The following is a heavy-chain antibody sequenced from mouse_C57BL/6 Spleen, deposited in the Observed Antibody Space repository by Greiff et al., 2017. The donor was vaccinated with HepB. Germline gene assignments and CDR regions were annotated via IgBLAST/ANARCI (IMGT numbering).Heavy chain of an antibody. CDR3: TTRVTNWDYFDY. J-gene: IGHJ2*01. CDR2: IDPENGDT. D-gene: IGHD4-1*01. CDR1: GFNIKDDY. Sequence: EVKLVESGAELVRPGASVKLSCTASGFNIKDDYMHWVKQRPEQGLEWIGWIDPENGDTEYASKFQGKATITADTSSNTAYLQLSSLTSEDTAVYYCTTRVTNWDYFDYWGQGTTLTVSS. V-gene: IGHV14-4*01.